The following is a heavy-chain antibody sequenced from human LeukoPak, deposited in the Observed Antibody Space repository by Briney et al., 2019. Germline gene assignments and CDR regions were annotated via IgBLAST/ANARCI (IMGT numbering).Heavy chain of an antibody. V-gene: IGHV3-7*03. CDR3: AKAVGSMIVVTTFDY. D-gene: IGHD3-22*01. Sequence: PGGSLRLSRAASGFTYSSYWMSRVRQAPGKGLEWVANIKQDGSDKYYVDSAKVRFTISRENAKNSLYLQMNILRAEDMALYYCAKAVGSMIVVTTFDYWGQGTLVTVSS. J-gene: IGHJ4*02. CDR1: GFTYSSYW. CDR2: IKQDGSDK.